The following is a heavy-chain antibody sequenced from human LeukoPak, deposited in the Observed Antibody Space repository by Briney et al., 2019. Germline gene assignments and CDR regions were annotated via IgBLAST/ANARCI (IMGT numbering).Heavy chain of an antibody. CDR3: AKDGGGYDFWSGSHFDY. V-gene: IGHV3-23*01. Sequence: PGGSLRLSCAASGFTFSSYAMSWVRQAPGKGLEWVSAICGSGGSTYYADSVKGRFTISRDNSKNTLYLQMNSLRAEDTAVYYCAKDGGGYDFWSGSHFDYWGQGTLVTVSS. J-gene: IGHJ4*02. CDR2: ICGSGGST. CDR1: GFTFSSYA. D-gene: IGHD3-3*01.